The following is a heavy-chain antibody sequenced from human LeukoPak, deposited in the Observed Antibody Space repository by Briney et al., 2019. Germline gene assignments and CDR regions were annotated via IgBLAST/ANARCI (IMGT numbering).Heavy chain of an antibody. J-gene: IGHJ4*02. D-gene: IGHD2-15*01. Sequence: GGSLRLSCAASGFNFSSYGMHWVRQAPGKGLEWVANIKQDGSEKYYVDSVKGRFTISRDNAKNSLYLQMNSLRAEDTAVYYCARGPVLVAAPYYFDYWGQGTLVTVSS. V-gene: IGHV3-7*01. CDR3: ARGPVLVAAPYYFDY. CDR2: IKQDGSEK. CDR1: GFNFSSYG.